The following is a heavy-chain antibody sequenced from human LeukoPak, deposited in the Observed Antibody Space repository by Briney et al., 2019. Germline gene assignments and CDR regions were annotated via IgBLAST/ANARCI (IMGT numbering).Heavy chain of an antibody. J-gene: IGHJ3*02. D-gene: IGHD6-25*01. CDR2: ISAYNGNT. CDR3: ARDRGYGFHDAFDI. Sequence: ASVKVSCKASGYTFTSYGISWVRQAPGQGLEWMGWISAYNGNTNYAQKLQGRVTMTTDTSTSTAYMGLRSLRSDDTAVYYCARDRGYGFHDAFDIWAKGQWSPSLQ. V-gene: IGHV1-18*01. CDR1: GYTFTSYG.